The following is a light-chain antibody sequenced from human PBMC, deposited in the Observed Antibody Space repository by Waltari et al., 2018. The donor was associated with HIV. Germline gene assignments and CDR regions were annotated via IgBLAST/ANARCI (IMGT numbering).Light chain of an antibody. V-gene: IGLV2-8*01. J-gene: IGLJ3*02. CDR2: AVN. CDR1: SSDVGGFDY. CDR3: SSYADTNNVL. Sequence: QSALTQPPSASGSPGQSVTLSCTGTSSDVGGFDYVSWYQQHPARAPKLLIYAVNRRPSGLPDRFSGAKSGNAASLTGSGLQTDDEADYYCSSYADTNNVLFGGGTKLTVL.